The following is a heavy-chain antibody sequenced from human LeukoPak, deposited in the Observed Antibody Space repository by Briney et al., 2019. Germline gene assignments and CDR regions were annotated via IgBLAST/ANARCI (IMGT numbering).Heavy chain of an antibody. Sequence: SETLSLTCTVSGGSISSYYWSWIRQPPGKGLEWIGYIYYSGSTNYNPSLKSRVTISVDTSKNQFSLKLSSVTAADTAVYYCARDLYYDSSGFDYWGQGTLVTVSS. CDR3: ARDLYYDSSGFDY. CDR2: IYYSGST. CDR1: GGSISSYY. J-gene: IGHJ4*02. V-gene: IGHV4-59*01. D-gene: IGHD3-22*01.